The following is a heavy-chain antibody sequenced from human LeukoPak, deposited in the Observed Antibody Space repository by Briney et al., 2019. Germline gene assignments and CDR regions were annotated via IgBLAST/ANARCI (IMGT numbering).Heavy chain of an antibody. V-gene: IGHV3-23*01. CDR2: ISGSGGST. J-gene: IGHJ5*02. CDR1: GFTFSSYA. Sequence: PGGSLRLSCAASGFTFSSYAMSWVRQAPGKGPEWVSAISGSGGSTYYADSVKGRFTISRDNSKNTLYLQMNSLGAEDTAVYYCAKDLRGWFDPWGQGTLVTVSS. CDR3: AKDLRGWFDP.